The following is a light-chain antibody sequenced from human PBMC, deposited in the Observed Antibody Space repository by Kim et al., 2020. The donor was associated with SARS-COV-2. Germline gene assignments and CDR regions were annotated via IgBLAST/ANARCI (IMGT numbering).Light chain of an antibody. CDR3: QQYYTTPWT. CDR1: QSVLYSSNNKNY. V-gene: IGKV4-1*01. CDR2: WAS. J-gene: IGKJ1*01. Sequence: DIVMTQSPDSLAVSLGERTTINCKSSQSVLYSSNNKNYLAWYQQKPGQLPKLLIYWASTREFGVPDRFSGSGSGTDFTLTISSLQAEDVAVYYCQQYYTTPWTFGQGTKVDIK.